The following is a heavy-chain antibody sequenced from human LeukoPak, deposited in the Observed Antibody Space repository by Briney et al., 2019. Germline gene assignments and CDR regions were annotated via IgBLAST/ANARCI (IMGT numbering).Heavy chain of an antibody. Sequence: PGGSLRLSCAASGFTFSDYYMSWIRQAPGKGLEWVSYISSSGSTIYYADSVKGRFAISRDNAKNSLYLQMNSLRAEDTAVYYCARGMKTKYSYGSGFDYWGQGTLVTVSS. CDR2: ISSSGSTI. CDR1: GFTFSDYY. CDR3: ARGMKTKYSYGSGFDY. D-gene: IGHD5-18*01. J-gene: IGHJ4*02. V-gene: IGHV3-11*01.